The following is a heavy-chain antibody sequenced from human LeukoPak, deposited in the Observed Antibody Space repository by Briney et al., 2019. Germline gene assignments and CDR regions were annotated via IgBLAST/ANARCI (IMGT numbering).Heavy chain of an antibody. J-gene: IGHJ6*02. CDR2: IYTSGST. Sequence: PSETLSLTCTVSGGSISTYYWSWIRQPAGKGLEWIGRIYTSGSTTYNPSLKSRVTISVDKSKNQFSLKLSSVTAADTAVYYCARLWFGYYYYGMDVWGQGTTVTVSS. V-gene: IGHV4-4*07. CDR3: ARLWFGYYYYGMDV. CDR1: GGSISTYY. D-gene: IGHD3-10*01.